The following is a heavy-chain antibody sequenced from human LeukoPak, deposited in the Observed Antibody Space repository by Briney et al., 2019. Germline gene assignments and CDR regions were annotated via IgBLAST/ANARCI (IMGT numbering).Heavy chain of an antibody. CDR2: ISSDGGTK. V-gene: IGHV3-30*18. Sequence: GGSLRLSCTASKLTFSNYGMQWVRQAPGKGLEWVAVISSDGGTKYYADSVKGRFTLSRDNSRNTLDLQMNSLGPEDTAVYYCAKEYDSGGYGAYSDYWGQGTLVTVSS. CDR1: KLTFSNYG. D-gene: IGHD3-10*01. CDR3: AKEYDSGGYGAYSDY. J-gene: IGHJ4*02.